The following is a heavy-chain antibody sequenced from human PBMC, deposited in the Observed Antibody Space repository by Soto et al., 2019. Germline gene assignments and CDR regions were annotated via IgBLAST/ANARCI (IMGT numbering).Heavy chain of an antibody. J-gene: IGHJ5*02. CDR2: ISSSSSYI. Sequence: GGSLRLSCAASGFTFSSYSMNWVRQAPGKGLEWVSSISSSSSYIYYADSVKGRFTISRDNAKNSLYLQMNSLRAEDTAVYYCARDSDYSNYAFGEGLFDPWGQGTLVTVSS. V-gene: IGHV3-21*01. CDR1: GFTFSSYS. D-gene: IGHD4-4*01. CDR3: ARDSDYSNYAFGEGLFDP.